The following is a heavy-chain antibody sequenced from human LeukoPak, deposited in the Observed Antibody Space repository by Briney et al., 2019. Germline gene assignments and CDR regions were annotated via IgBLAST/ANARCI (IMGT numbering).Heavy chain of an antibody. D-gene: IGHD3-10*02. CDR3: ATSYDVKTAPYDL. CDR2: IYTTGTT. V-gene: IGHV4-4*08. J-gene: IGHJ5*02. Sequence: SETLALTCTVSGGSINSFCWSWVRQPPGKGLEWTGYIYTTGTTDYNPSFKSRVTMSADTSKNQLSMELKFLTAAYTAVYYCATSYDVKTAPYDLWGQGTLVSVSS. CDR1: GGSINSFC.